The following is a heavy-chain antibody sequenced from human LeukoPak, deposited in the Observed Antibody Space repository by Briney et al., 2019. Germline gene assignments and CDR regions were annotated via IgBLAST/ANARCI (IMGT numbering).Heavy chain of an antibody. CDR3: ARGEGTYYYDSSGFHFGY. J-gene: IGHJ4*02. Sequence: PSETLSLTCTVSGGSISSGSYYWSWIRQPAGKGLEWIGRIYTSGSTNYNPSLKSRVTISVDTSKNQFSLKLSSVTAADTAVYYCARGEGTYYYDSSGFHFGYWGQGTLVTVSS. CDR1: GGSISSGSYY. D-gene: IGHD3-22*01. V-gene: IGHV4-61*02. CDR2: IYTSGST.